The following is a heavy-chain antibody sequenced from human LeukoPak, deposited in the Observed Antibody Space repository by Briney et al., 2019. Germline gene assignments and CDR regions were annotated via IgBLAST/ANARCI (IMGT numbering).Heavy chain of an antibody. Sequence: GASLRLSCAASGFTFSTYAMSWVRQPPGRGLEWVSAISGSGGSTYYADPVKGRFTISRDNSKNTLYLQMNSLRAEDTAVYYCAKDQGPFDPWGQGALVTVSS. CDR1: GFTFSTYA. CDR2: ISGSGGST. J-gene: IGHJ5*02. V-gene: IGHV3-23*01. CDR3: AKDQGPFDP.